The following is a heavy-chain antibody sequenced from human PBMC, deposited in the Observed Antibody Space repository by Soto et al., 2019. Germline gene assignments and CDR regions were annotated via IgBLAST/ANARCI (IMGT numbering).Heavy chain of an antibody. Sequence: PVGSLRLSCTGSGFDFGDYYMSWIRQAPGKGLEWVSYIDSGDGTTYYTDSVKGRCTISRDNAKKTVYLQMSSLRVEDTALYYCVRPYYSSSWFPFDRWGQGTLVTVS. CDR1: GFDFGDYY. J-gene: IGHJ4*02. V-gene: IGHV3-11*01. D-gene: IGHD6-13*01. CDR3: VRPYYSSSWFPFDR. CDR2: IDSGDGTT.